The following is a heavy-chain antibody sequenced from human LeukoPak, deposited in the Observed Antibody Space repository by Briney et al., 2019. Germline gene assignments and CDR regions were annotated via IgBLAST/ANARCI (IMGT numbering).Heavy chain of an antibody. V-gene: IGHV4-59*01. CDR1: GDSISSYY. Sequence: SETLSLTCTGSGDSISSYYWSWIRQPPGKGLEWIGYIYYSGSTNYNPSLKSRVTISVDTSKNQFSLKLSSVTAADTAVYYCARGSGWYYYWGQGTPVTVSS. CDR2: IYYSGST. J-gene: IGHJ4*02. CDR3: ARGSGWYYY. D-gene: IGHD6-19*01.